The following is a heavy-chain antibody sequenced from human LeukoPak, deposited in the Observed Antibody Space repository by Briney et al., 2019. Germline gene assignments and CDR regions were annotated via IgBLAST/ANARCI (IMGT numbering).Heavy chain of an antibody. CDR3: ARAMPHDNWFDP. J-gene: IGHJ5*02. CDR2: INGDASNT. CDR1: GPTFNSYW. D-gene: IGHD2-2*01. V-gene: IGHV3-74*03. Sequence: PGGSLRLSCAASGPTFNSYWMHWARQVAGKGLVWVARINGDASNTTYADSVKGRFTISRDNAKNTLYLQMNSLRVDDTAVYYCARAMPHDNWFDPWGQGSLVTVSS.